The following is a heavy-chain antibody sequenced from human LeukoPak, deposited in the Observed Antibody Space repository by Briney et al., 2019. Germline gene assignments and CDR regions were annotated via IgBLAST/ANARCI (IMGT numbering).Heavy chain of an antibody. J-gene: IGHJ3*02. D-gene: IGHD2-15*01. CDR1: GFTFSSDW. CDR3: ARSLVVVAAKASVAFDI. V-gene: IGHV3-7*05. Sequence: PGGSLRLSCAASGFTFSSDWMSWVRQAPGKGREWVANIKQDGSEKYYVDYVKGRFPISRDNAKNSLYLQMNSLRAEDTAVYYCARSLVVVAAKASVAFDIWGQGTMVTVSS. CDR2: IKQDGSEK.